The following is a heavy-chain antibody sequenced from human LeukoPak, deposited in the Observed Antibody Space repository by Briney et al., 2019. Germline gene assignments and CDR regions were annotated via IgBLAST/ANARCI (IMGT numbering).Heavy chain of an antibody. CDR3: ARATWDPNYYYYMDV. Sequence: GVTLRLFCAASVFIFSTYDMIWVREAPAKGLEWVSDFSGSGGTPYYADSVKGRFTISRETAKNSLYLQMNSLRAEDTAVYYCARATWDPNYYYYMDVWGKGTTVTISS. D-gene: IGHD1-26*01. CDR1: VFIFSTYD. CDR2: FSGSGGTP. V-gene: IGHV3-23*01. J-gene: IGHJ6*03.